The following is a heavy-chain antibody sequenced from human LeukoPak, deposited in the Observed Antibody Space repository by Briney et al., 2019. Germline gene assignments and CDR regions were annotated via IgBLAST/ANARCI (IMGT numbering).Heavy chain of an antibody. CDR1: GFTLSNFA. CDR3: AKLAVYDILTGYYKNWFDP. D-gene: IGHD3-9*01. CDR2: VSGGGDTT. Sequence: GGSLRLSCAASGFTLSNFAMTWVRQAPGKGLEGVSGVSGGGDTTYYADSVRGRFTISRENSKNILYLQMNSLRAEDTALYFCAKLAVYDILTGYYKNWFDPWGQGNLVSVSS. V-gene: IGHV3-23*01. J-gene: IGHJ5*02.